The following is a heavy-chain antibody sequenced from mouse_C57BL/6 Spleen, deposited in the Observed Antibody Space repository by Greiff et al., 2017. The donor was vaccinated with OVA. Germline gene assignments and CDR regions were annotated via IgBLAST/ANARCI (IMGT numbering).Heavy chain of an antibody. D-gene: IGHD2-2*01. Sequence: EVQGVESGGGLVKPGGSLKLSCAASGFTFSSYTMSWVRQTPEKRLAWVATISGGGGNTYYPDSVKGRFTISRDNAKNTLYLQMSSLRSEDTALYYCARRSGYHFAYWGQGTLVTVSA. CDR3: ARRSGYHFAY. V-gene: IGHV5-9*01. CDR2: ISGGGGNT. CDR1: GFTFSSYT. J-gene: IGHJ3*01.